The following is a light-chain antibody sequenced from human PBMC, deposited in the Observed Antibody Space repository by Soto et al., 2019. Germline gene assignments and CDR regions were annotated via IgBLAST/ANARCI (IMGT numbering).Light chain of an antibody. J-gene: IGKJ2*02. Sequence: EIVLTQSPASLSLSPGERATLSCRASQSVNSFLVWYQQKPGQAPRLLIYDASNRATGIPARFSGSGSGTEFTLTISSLEPDDFATYYCQQRSDWPRTFGLRTKLEIK. CDR2: DAS. V-gene: IGKV3-11*01. CDR3: QQRSDWPRT. CDR1: QSVNSF.